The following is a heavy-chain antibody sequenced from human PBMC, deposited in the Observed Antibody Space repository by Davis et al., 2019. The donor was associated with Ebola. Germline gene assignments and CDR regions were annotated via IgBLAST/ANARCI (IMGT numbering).Heavy chain of an antibody. CDR2: ISAYNGNT. CDR3: ASRKDCSSTSCYLGHGMDV. CDR1: GYTFTSYG. D-gene: IGHD2-2*01. J-gene: IGHJ6*02. V-gene: IGHV1-18*01. Sequence: ASVKVSCKASGYTFTSYGISWVRQAPGQGLEWMGWISAYNGNTNYAQKLQGRVTMTTDTSTSTAYMELRSLRSEDTAVYYCASRKDCSSTSCYLGHGMDVWGQGTTVTVSS.